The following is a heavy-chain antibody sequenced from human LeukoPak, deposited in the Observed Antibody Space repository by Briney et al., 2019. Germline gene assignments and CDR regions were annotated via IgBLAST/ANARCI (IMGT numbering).Heavy chain of an antibody. CDR1: GITLSNYG. CDR2: ISDSGGRT. J-gene: IGHJ4*02. Sequence: GGSLRLSCAVSGITLSNYGMSWIRQAPGKGLEWVAGISDSGGRTNYADSVKGRFTISRDNPKNTLYLQMNSLRAEDTAVYFCAKRGVVIRVILVGFHKEAYYFDSWGQGALVTVSS. CDR3: AKRGVVIRVILVGFHKEAYYFDS. V-gene: IGHV3-23*01. D-gene: IGHD3-22*01.